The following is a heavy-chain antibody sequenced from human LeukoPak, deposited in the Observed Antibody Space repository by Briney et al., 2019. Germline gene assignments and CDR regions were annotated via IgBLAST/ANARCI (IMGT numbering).Heavy chain of an antibody. Sequence: SETLSLTCTVSGGSISSYYWSWIRQPAGKGLEWIGRIYTSGSTNYNPSLKSRVTMSVDTSKNQFSLKLSSVTAADTAVYYCARAQLTMISGVHDAFDIWGQGTMVTVSS. D-gene: IGHD3-22*01. V-gene: IGHV4-4*07. J-gene: IGHJ3*02. CDR2: IYTSGST. CDR3: ARAQLTMISGVHDAFDI. CDR1: GGSISSYY.